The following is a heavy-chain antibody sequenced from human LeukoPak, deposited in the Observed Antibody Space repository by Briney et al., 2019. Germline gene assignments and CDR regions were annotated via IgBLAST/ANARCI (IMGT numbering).Heavy chain of an antibody. V-gene: IGHV3-7*03. D-gene: IGHD1/OR15-1a*01. CDR1: GFSFSNSW. CDR3: AGGNSMDV. CDR2: INKDGGGI. Sequence: PGGSLRLSCAVSGFSFSNSWMYWVRQAPGKGLEGVANINKDGGGISYVDSVKGRFIISRDNARNSLYLQMNSLRVEDTAVYFCAGGNSMDVWGKGTAVTVSS. J-gene: IGHJ6*04.